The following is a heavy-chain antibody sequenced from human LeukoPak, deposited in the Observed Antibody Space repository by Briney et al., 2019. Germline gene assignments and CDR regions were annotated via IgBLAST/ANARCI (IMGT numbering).Heavy chain of an antibody. Sequence: GGSLRLSCAASGYTFSSYAMSWVRQAPGKGLEWVSAISGSGGSTYYADSVKGRFTISRDNSKNTLYLQMNSLRAEDTAVYYCAKYGSGSYYPNWFDPWGQGTLVTVPS. CDR3: AKYGSGSYYPNWFDP. J-gene: IGHJ5*02. D-gene: IGHD3-10*01. CDR1: GYTFSSYA. V-gene: IGHV3-23*01. CDR2: ISGSGGST.